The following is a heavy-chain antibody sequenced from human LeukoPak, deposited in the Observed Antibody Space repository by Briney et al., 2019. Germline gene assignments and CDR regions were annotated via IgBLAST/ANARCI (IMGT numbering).Heavy chain of an antibody. J-gene: IGHJ4*02. CDR3: AREADDGVYYFDY. V-gene: IGHV3-7*01. D-gene: IGHD5-24*01. CDR1: GFTFNSYW. CDR2: IKPDGSEE. Sequence: GGSLRLSCAASGFTFNSYWMSWVRQAPGKGLEWVANIKPDGSEEYYVDSVKDRFTISRDNAKNSLYLQMNSLRAEDTAVYYCAREADDGVYYFDYWGQGTLVTVSS.